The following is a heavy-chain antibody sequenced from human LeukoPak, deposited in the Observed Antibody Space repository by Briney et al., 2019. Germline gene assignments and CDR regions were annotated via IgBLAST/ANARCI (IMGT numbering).Heavy chain of an antibody. V-gene: IGHV3-23*01. Sequence: GGSLRLSCAASGFTFSSYAMSWVRQAPGKGLEWVSAISGSGGSTYYADSVKGRFTISRDNSKNTLYPQMNSLRAEGTAVYYCAKSPDCGGDCYGGYFGYWGQGTLVTVSS. CDR2: ISGSGGST. CDR3: AKSPDCGGDCYGGYFGY. D-gene: IGHD2-21*02. J-gene: IGHJ4*02. CDR1: GFTFSSYA.